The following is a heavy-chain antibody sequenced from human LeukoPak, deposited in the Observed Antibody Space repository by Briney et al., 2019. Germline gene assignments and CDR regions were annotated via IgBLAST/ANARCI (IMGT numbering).Heavy chain of an antibody. D-gene: IGHD5-24*01. J-gene: IGHJ4*02. CDR2: IYYSGST. CDR1: GGSISSGDYY. V-gene: IGHV4-30-4*01. CDR3: SASLMATYYFDY. Sequence: PSETLSLTCTVSGGSISSGDYYWSWLRQPPGKGLERIGYIYYSGSTYYNPSLKSRVTISVDTSKNQFSLKLSSVTAADTAVYYCSASLMATYYFDYWGQGTLVTVSS.